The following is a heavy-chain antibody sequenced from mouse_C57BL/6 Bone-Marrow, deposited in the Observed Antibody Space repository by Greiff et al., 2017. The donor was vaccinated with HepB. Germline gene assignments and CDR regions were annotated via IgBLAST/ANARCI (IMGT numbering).Heavy chain of an antibody. Sequence: QVQLQQPGAELVKPGASVKLSCKASGYTFTSYWMHWVKQRPGRGLEWIGRIDPNSGGTKYNEKFKSKATLTVDKPSSTAYMQLSSLTSEDSAVYDCARGYYGSSPHYYAMDYWGQGTSVTVSS. D-gene: IGHD1-1*01. V-gene: IGHV1-72*01. J-gene: IGHJ4*01. CDR2: IDPNSGGT. CDR3: ARGYYGSSPHYYAMDY. CDR1: GYTFTSYW.